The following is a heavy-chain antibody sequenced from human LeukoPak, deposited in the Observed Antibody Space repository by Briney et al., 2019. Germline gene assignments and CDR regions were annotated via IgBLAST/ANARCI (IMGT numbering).Heavy chain of an antibody. V-gene: IGHV4-34*01. CDR2: INHSGST. CDR3: ARVKVGASAYMDV. D-gene: IGHD1-26*01. Sequence: SETLSLTCAVYGGSFSGYYWSWIRQPPGKGLEWIGEINHSGSTNYNPSLKSRVTISVDTSKNQFSLKLSSVTAADTAVYYCARVKVGASAYMDVWGKGTTVTVSS. CDR1: GGSFSGYY. J-gene: IGHJ6*03.